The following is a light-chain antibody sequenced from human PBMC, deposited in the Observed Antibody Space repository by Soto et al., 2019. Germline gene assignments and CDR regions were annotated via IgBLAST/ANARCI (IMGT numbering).Light chain of an antibody. CDR3: CSYANSRYV. Sequence: QSALTQPASVSGSPGQSITISCTGTTSDVGSYNLVSWYQHHPGKAPKLMIYDDGKRPSGVSNRFSGSKSGNTASLTISGLQAEDEGDYYCCSYANSRYVFGTGTKLTVL. CDR1: TSDVGSYNL. V-gene: IGLV2-23*01. J-gene: IGLJ1*01. CDR2: DDG.